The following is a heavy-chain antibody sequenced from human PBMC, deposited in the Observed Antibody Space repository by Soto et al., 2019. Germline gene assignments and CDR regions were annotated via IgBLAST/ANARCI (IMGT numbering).Heavy chain of an antibody. V-gene: IGHV1-69*08. J-gene: IGHJ6*02. D-gene: IGHD3-16*01. CDR3: ARGLGGRMDD. CDR1: GTIFSSYT. CDR2: IIPILGET. Sequence: QVQLVQSGAEVKKPGSSVRVSCKASGTIFSSYTISWVRQAPGQGLEWMGRIIPILGETNSAQKFQGRVTPTADKSTNTAYMELSSLRLEDTALYYCARGLGGRMDDWGQGTTVTVSS.